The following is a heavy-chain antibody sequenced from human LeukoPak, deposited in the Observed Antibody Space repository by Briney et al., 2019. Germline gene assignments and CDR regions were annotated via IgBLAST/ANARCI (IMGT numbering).Heavy chain of an antibody. J-gene: IGHJ6*02. CDR2: IKQGGSEK. CDR1: GFTFSSYW. CDR3: AKYCGGDCYGMDV. D-gene: IGHD2-21*01. Sequence: GGSLRLSCTASGFTFSSYWMSWVRQAPGKGLEWVANIKQGGSEKDYVDSVKGRFTISRDNAKNSLYLQTNSLRAEDTAVYYCAKYCGGDCYGMDVWGQGTTVTVSS. V-gene: IGHV3-7*01.